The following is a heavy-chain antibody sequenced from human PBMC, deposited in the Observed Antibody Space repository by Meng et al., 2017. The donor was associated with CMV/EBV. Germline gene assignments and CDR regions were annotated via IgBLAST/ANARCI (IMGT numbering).Heavy chain of an antibody. D-gene: IGHD3-3*01. J-gene: IGHJ6*02. CDR3: ARGRDDFWSGYSGDYYGMDV. V-gene: IGHV1-69*10. CDR2: IIPILGIA. CDR1: GGTFSSYA. Sequence: KISCKASGGTFSSYAISWVRQAPGQGLEWMGGIIPILGIANYAQKFQGRVTITADKSTSTAYMELSSLRSEDTAVYYCARGRDDFWSGYSGDYYGMDVWGQGTTVTVSS.